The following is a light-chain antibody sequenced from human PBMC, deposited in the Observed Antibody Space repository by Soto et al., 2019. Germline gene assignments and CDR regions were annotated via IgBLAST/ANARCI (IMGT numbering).Light chain of an antibody. CDR3: QQYGYLVT. CDR1: QSITNNY. CDR2: GAS. V-gene: IGKV3-20*01. Sequence: EIVLTQSPGTLSLSPGERATLSCRASQSITNNYVGWYQQKPGRAHSLLIYGASSRATGTPDRFSGSGSGTDFTLTISRLEPEDFAMYYRQQYGYLVTFGGGTKVDIK. J-gene: IGKJ4*01.